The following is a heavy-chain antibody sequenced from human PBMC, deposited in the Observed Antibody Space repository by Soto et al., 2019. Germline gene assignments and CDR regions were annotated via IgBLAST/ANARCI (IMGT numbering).Heavy chain of an antibody. CDR3: ASATSIAVAGKET. Sequence: QVQLVQSGGEAKKPGASVKVSCKASGDTVTKYGISWVRQAPGQGLEWLGWISFYNGHTNYALKFQDRITFTTDTSTSTASMELRSLTSDVTAVYYCASATSIAVAGKETWGQGTLVTVSS. CDR2: ISFYNGHT. V-gene: IGHV1-18*01. D-gene: IGHD6-19*01. J-gene: IGHJ4*02. CDR1: GDTVTKYG.